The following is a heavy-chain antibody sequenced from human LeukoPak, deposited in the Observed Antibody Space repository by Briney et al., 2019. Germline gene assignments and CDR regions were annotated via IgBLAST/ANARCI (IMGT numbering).Heavy chain of an antibody. Sequence: GGSLRLSCTASGFTFSSRWMTWVRQPPGKGLEWVANIKEDGSVKYYVDSVKGRFTISRDNTKNVLYLQMNSLRADDTAVYFCARDSTWLLDYWGQGTLITVSS. V-gene: IGHV3-7*03. J-gene: IGHJ4*02. CDR1: GFTFSSRW. CDR2: IKEDGSVK. CDR3: ARDSTWLLDY. D-gene: IGHD6-19*01.